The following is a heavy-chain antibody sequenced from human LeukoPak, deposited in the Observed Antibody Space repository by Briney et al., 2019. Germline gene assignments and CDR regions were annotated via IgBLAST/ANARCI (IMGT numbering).Heavy chain of an antibody. CDR1: GGSISSYY. Sequence: SSETLSLTCTVSGGSISSYYWSWIRQPAGKGLEWIGRIYTSGSTNYNPSLKSRVTMSVDTSKNQFSLKLSSVTAADTAVYYCARDSGKYYDVLTGYYYYYYMDVWGKGTTVTISS. D-gene: IGHD3-9*01. CDR2: IYTSGST. CDR3: ARDSGKYYDVLTGYYYYYYMDV. J-gene: IGHJ6*03. V-gene: IGHV4-4*07.